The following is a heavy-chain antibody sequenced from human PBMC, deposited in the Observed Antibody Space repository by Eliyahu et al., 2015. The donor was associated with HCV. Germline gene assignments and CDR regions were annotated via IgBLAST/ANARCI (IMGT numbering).Heavy chain of an antibody. D-gene: IGHD6-19*01. V-gene: IGHV4-59*01. Sequence: QVQLQESGPGLVKPSETLSLTCPXSGGXITTYXWSWIRQPPGKGLEWIGYIHXXGSTNYNPSLKSRVTISIDTSKNQFSLNLTSVTAADTAMYYCASGGGGIAVTGTGGWFDPWGQGTLVTVSS. CDR3: ASGGGGIAVTGTGGWFDP. CDR2: IHXXGST. J-gene: IGHJ5*02. CDR1: GGXITTYX.